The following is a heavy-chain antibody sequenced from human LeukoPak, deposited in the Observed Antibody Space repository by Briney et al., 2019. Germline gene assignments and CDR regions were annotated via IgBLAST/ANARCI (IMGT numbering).Heavy chain of an antibody. CDR1: GGSFSGYY. Sequence: SETLSLTCAVYGGSFSGYYWSWIRQPPGKGLEWIGSIYYSGSTYYNPSLKGRVTISVDTSKNQFSLKLSSVTAADTAVYYCARLFSSTLYFDYRGQGTLVTVSS. CDR2: IYYSGST. V-gene: IGHV4-34*01. CDR3: ARLFSSTLYFDY. D-gene: IGHD3-10*02. J-gene: IGHJ4*02.